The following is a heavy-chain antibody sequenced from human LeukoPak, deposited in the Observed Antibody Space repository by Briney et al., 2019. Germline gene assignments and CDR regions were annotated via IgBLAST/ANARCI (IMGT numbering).Heavy chain of an antibody. CDR3: ARGGRGTIIMIVVAALDY. J-gene: IGHJ4*02. Sequence: NPGGSLRLSCAASGFTFSSYEMNWVRQAPGKGLEWVSYISSSGNYIYYADSVKGRFTISRDNARNSLYLQMNSLRAEDTAVYYCARGGRGTIIMIVVAALDYWGQGTLVTVSS. D-gene: IGHD3-22*01. CDR2: ISSSGNYI. V-gene: IGHV3-21*05. CDR1: GFTFSSYE.